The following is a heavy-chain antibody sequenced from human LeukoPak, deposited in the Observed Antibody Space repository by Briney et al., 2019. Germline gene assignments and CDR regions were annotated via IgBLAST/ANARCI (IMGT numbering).Heavy chain of an antibody. CDR2: IYPGDSDT. CDR1: GYSFTSYW. Sequence: GGALKISCKGSGYSFTSYWIGWVRQMPGKGLEGMGIIYPGDSDTRYSPSFQGQVTISADKSISTAYLQWSSLKASDTAMYYCARQGLGQGWFGESYAFDIWGQGTMVTVSS. J-gene: IGHJ3*02. CDR3: ARQGLGQGWFGESYAFDI. D-gene: IGHD3-10*01. V-gene: IGHV5-51*01.